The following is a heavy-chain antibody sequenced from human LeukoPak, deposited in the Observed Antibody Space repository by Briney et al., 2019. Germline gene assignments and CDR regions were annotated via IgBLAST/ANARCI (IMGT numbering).Heavy chain of an antibody. CDR1: GFTFSSYE. J-gene: IGHJ5*02. V-gene: IGHV3-48*03. Sequence: GGSLRLSCAASGFTFSSYEINWVRQAPGKGLEWVSYISGSGSTKFYADSVKGRFTISRDNAKNSLYLQMNSLRAEDTAVYYCAREEYSPQPEGNYFDPWGQGTLVTVSS. CDR2: ISGSGSTK. D-gene: IGHD4-11*01. CDR3: AREEYSPQPEGNYFDP.